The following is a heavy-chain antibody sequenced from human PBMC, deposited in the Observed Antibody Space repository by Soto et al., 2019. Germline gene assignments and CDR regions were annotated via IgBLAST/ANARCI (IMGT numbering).Heavy chain of an antibody. D-gene: IGHD3-22*01. J-gene: IGHJ3*02. CDR3: AVDYDSSGYYSLAFDI. Sequence: SETLSLTCAVSGGSISSGGYSWSWIRQPPGKGLEWIGYIYHSGSTNYNPSLKSRVTISVDKSKNQFSLKLSSVTAADTAVYYCAVDYDSSGYYSLAFDIWGQGTMVTVSS. V-gene: IGHV4-30-2*01. CDR1: GGSISSGGYS. CDR2: IYHSGST.